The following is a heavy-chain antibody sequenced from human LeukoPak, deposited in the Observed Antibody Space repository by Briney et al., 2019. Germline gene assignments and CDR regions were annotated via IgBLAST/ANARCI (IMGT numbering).Heavy chain of an antibody. V-gene: IGHV4-61*02. CDR2: IYTSGST. CDR3: ASAYGSGSFDY. D-gene: IGHD3-10*01. J-gene: IGHJ4*02. Sequence: SETLSLTCTVSGGSISTSNYYWSWIRQPAGKGLEWIGRIYTSGSTNYNPSLKSRVTMSVDTSKNQFSLKLSSVTAADTAVYYCASAYGSGSFDYWGQGTLVTVSS. CDR1: GGSISTSNYY.